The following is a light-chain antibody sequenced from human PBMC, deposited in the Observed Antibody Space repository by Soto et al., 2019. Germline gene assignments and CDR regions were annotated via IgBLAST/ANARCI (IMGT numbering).Light chain of an antibody. CDR1: TGNVGAYNF. CDR3: CSYAGSFTWV. CDR2: DAS. V-gene: IGLV2-11*01. Sequence: QSVLTQPRSVSGSPGQSVTISCTGTTGNVGAYNFVSWYQQHPGKAPKLMIYDASKRPSGVPDRFSASKSGNMASLTSSGLQAEDEADYYCCSYAGSFTWVFGGGTQLTVL. J-gene: IGLJ7*01.